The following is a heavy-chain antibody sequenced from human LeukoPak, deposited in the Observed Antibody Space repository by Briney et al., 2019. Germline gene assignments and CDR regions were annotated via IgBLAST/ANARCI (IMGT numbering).Heavy chain of an antibody. J-gene: IGHJ3*02. Sequence: NPSQTLSLTCAVSGGSISSGDYSWSWIRQPPGKGLEWIGYIYHSGRTYYNPSLKSRVTISVDKSKNQFSLKLSSVTAADTAVYYCARGGSGDAFDIWGQGTMVTVSS. D-gene: IGHD6-19*01. CDR1: GGSISSGDYS. CDR2: IYHSGRT. CDR3: ARGGSGDAFDI. V-gene: IGHV4-30-2*01.